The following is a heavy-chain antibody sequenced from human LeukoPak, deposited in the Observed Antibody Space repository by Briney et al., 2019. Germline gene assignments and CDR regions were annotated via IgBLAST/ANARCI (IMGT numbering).Heavy chain of an antibody. Sequence: ASVKVSCKASGYTFTSYDINWVRQATGQGLEWMGWMNPTRGNTGYAQRLQGRVTMTRNTSISTADMELSSLRAEYTAVYYCARLFDYSNYSYDQNWFDSWGRGTLVTVSS. CDR1: GYTFTSYD. CDR2: MNPTRGNT. J-gene: IGHJ5*01. D-gene: IGHD4-11*01. V-gene: IGHV1-8*01. CDR3: ARLFDYSNYSYDQNWFDS.